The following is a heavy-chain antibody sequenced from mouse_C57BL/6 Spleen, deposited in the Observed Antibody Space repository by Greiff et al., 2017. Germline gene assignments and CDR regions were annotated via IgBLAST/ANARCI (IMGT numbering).Heavy chain of an antibody. V-gene: IGHV1-78*01. CDR3: ARGDGYGAMDY. CDR1: GYTFTDHT. Sequence: VQLQQSDAELVKPGASVKISCKVSGYTFTDHTIHWMKQRPDQGLEWIGYIYPRDGSTTYNEKFKGKATLTADKSSSTAYMQLNSLTSEDSAVXFCARGDGYGAMDYWGQGTSVTVSS. J-gene: IGHJ4*01. D-gene: IGHD2-3*01. CDR2: IYPRDGST.